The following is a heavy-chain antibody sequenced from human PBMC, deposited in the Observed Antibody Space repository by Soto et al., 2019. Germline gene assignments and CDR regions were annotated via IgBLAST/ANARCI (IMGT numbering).Heavy chain of an antibody. CDR1: GFTFSSYA. Sequence: ESGGGLVQPGGSLRLSCAASGFTFSSYAMRWVRQAPGKGLEWVSAVSGSGGSTYYADSVKGRFTISRDNSKNTLYLQMNTLRAEDTAVYYCARRGPGTYFDYWGQGTLVTVSS. CDR2: VSGSGGST. J-gene: IGHJ4*02. V-gene: IGHV3-23*01. D-gene: IGHD6-13*01. CDR3: ARRGPGTYFDY.